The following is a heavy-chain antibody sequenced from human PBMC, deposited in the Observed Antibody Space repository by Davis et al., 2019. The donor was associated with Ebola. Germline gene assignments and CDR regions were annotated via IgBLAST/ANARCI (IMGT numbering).Heavy chain of an antibody. J-gene: IGHJ5*02. CDR3: ARGGYSSSWYLRNWFDP. Sequence: GSLRLSCTVSGGSISSSSYYWGWIRQPPGKGLEWIGEIYHSGSTNYNPSLKSRVTISVDTSKNQFSLKLSSVTAADTAVYYCARGGYSSSWYLRNWFDPWGQGTLVTVSS. CDR2: IYHSGST. CDR1: GGSISSSSYY. D-gene: IGHD6-13*01. V-gene: IGHV4-39*07.